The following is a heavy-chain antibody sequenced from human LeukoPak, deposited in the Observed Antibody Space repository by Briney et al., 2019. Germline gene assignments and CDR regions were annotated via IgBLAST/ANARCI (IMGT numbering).Heavy chain of an antibody. CDR3: ARDYYDSSGYYLDWFDP. CDR2: IIPIFGTA. CDR1: GGTLSSYA. Sequence: ASVKVSCKASGGTLSSYAISWVRQAPGQGLEWMGGIIPIFGTANYAQKFQGRVTITADESTSTAYMELSSLRSEDTAVYYCARDYYDSSGYYLDWFDPWGQGTLVTVSS. D-gene: IGHD3-22*01. J-gene: IGHJ5*02. V-gene: IGHV1-69*13.